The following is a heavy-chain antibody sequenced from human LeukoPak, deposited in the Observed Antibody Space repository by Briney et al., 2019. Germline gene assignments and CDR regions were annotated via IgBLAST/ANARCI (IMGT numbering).Heavy chain of an antibody. Sequence: GGSLRLSCAASGFTFRNYAMHWVRQAPGKGLEWVAVISYDGSNKYYADSVKGRFTISRDNAKNSLYLQMNSLRAEDTAVYYCVRGGFMHAFDIWGQGTKVTVSS. V-gene: IGHV3-30-3*01. D-gene: IGHD3-16*01. CDR2: ISYDGSNK. CDR1: GFTFRNYA. CDR3: VRGGFMHAFDI. J-gene: IGHJ3*02.